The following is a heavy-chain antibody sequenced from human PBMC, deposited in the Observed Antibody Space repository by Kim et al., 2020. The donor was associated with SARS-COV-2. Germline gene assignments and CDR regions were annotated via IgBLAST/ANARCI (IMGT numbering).Heavy chain of an antibody. V-gene: IGHV4-39*01. CDR3: ARHRIAVAGTGDNWFDP. CDR1: GGSISSSSYY. D-gene: IGHD6-19*01. J-gene: IGHJ5*02. Sequence: SETPSLTCTVSGGSISSSSYYWGWIRQPPGKGLEWIGSIYYSGSTYYNPSLKSRVTISVDTSKNQFSLKLSSVTAADTAVYYCARHRIAVAGTGDNWFDPWGQGTLVTVSS. CDR2: IYYSGST.